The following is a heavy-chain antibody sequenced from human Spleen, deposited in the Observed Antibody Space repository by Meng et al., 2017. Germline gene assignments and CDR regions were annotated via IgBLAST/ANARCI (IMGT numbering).Heavy chain of an antibody. CDR1: GYIFTNYW. J-gene: IGHJ4*01. CDR2: INPGDSDT. Sequence: GESLKISCKGSGYIFTNYWIGWVRQMPGKGLEWMGIINPGDSDTRYSPSFQGQVTISADKSISTAYLQWSSLKASDTAMYYCARQTPTTVTTFSYFDYWGQGSLVTVSS. CDR3: ARQTPTTVTTFSYFDY. V-gene: IGHV5-51*01. D-gene: IGHD4-17*01.